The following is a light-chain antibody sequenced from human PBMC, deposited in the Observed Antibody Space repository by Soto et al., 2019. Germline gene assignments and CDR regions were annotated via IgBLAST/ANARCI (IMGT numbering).Light chain of an antibody. Sequence: QSVLTQPPSVSAAPGQKVTISCSGSSSNIGNNYVSWYQQLPGTAPKLLIYDNNKRPSGIPDRFSGSKSGTSATLGITGLQTGDEADYYCGTWDSSFYVFGTGTKVNVL. CDR3: GTWDSSFYV. CDR2: DNN. CDR1: SSNIGNNY. J-gene: IGLJ1*01. V-gene: IGLV1-51*01.